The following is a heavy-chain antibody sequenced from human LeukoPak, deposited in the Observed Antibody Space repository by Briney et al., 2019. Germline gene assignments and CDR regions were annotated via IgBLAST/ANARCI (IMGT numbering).Heavy chain of an antibody. J-gene: IGHJ5*02. D-gene: IGHD1-26*01. CDR1: GFTFSDYY. V-gene: IGHV3-11*01. Sequence: GGSLRLSCAASGFTFSDYYMSWIRQAPGKGLEWVSYISSSGSTIYYADSVKGRFTISRDNAKNSLYLQMNSLRAEDTAVYYCARAFFPHSGTDNWFDPWGQGTLVTVSS. CDR3: ARAFFPHSGTDNWFDP. CDR2: ISSSGSTI.